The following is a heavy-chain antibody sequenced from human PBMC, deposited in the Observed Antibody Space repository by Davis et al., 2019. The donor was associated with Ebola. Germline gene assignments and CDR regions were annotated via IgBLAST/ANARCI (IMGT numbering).Heavy chain of an antibody. J-gene: IGHJ4*02. V-gene: IGHV5-51*01. CDR2: IYPGDSDT. Sequence: GESLKISCKGSGYSFTRYWIGWVRQMPGKGLEWMGIIYPGDSDTRYSPSFQGQVTISADRSINTAYLQWSSLKASDTAMYYCARQTTVTTDFDYWGQGTLVAVSS. CDR1: GYSFTRYW. D-gene: IGHD4-17*01. CDR3: ARQTTVTTDFDY.